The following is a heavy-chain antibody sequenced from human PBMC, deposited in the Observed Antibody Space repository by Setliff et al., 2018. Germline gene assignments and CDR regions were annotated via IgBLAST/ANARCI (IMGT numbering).Heavy chain of an antibody. V-gene: IGHV1-3*03. CDR3: ARSGGSSWQTKLDY. J-gene: IGHJ4*02. D-gene: IGHD6-13*01. CDR1: GYTFTGYY. Sequence: ASVKVSCKASGYTFTGYYMHWVRQAPGQGLEWMGWINAGNGDTKYSQEFQGRVTITRDTSASTAYMELSSLRSEDMAVYYCARSGGSSWQTKLDYWGQGTLVTVSS. CDR2: INAGNGDT.